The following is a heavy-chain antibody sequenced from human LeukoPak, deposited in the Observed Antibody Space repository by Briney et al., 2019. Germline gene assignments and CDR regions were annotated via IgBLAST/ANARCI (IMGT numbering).Heavy chain of an antibody. CDR1: GYSISSGYY. CDR3: ASQGGARPFDY. D-gene: IGHD1-26*01. V-gene: IGHV4-38-2*02. CDR2: IYYSGST. Sequence: SETLSLTCTVSGYSISSGYYWGWIRQPPGKGLEWIGSIYYSGSTYYNPSLKSRVTISVDTSKNQFSLKLSSVTAADTAVYYCASQGGARPFDYWGQGTLVTVSS. J-gene: IGHJ4*02.